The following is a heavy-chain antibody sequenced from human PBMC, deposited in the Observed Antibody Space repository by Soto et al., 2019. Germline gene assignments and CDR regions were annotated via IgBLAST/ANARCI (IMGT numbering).Heavy chain of an antibody. D-gene: IGHD3-22*01. CDR3: ATAGYYYDSSGYAND. CDR1: GFTFSSYG. Sequence: LRLSCAASGFTFSSYGMHWVRQAPGKGLEWVAVIWYDGSNKYYADSVKGRFTISRDNSKNTLYLQMNSLRAEDTAVYYCATAGYYYDSSGYANDWGQGTLVTVSS. V-gene: IGHV3-33*01. CDR2: IWYDGSNK. J-gene: IGHJ4*02.